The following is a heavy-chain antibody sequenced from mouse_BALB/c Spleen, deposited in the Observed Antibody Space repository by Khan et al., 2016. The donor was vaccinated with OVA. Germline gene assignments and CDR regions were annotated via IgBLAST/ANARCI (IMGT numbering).Heavy chain of an antibody. J-gene: IGHJ2*01. V-gene: IGHV2-9*02. Sequence: VQLVESGPGLVAPSQSLSITCTVTGFSLTSYAIHWIRQPPGKGLEWLGIIWAGGSTHYNSALMSRLSISKDNSKSQVFLKMNSLHTHDTAMYYCARNREPDYFDYWGQGTTLTVSS. CDR3: ARNREPDYFDY. CDR2: IWAGGST. CDR1: GFSLTSYA.